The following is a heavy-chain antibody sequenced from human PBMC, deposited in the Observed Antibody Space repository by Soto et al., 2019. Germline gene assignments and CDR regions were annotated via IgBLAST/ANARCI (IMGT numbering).Heavy chain of an antibody. CDR1: GYTFTNYG. CDR2: VSAYNGEK. J-gene: IGHJ4*01. D-gene: IGHD6-6*01. V-gene: IGHV1-18*01. Sequence: QVQLVQSGAEVKKPGASVKVSCKASGYTFTNYGINWVRQAPGQGLEWLGWVSAYNGEKRYAQRVQARVIMTTDTSTTTAYMELRSLRSDDTAVYYCSRGTSIPASGDYWGQLTLVTVSS. CDR3: SRGTSIPASGDY.